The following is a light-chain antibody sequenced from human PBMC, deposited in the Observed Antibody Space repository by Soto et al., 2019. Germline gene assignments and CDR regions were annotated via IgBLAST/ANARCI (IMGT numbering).Light chain of an antibody. Sequence: EIVLTQSPDTLSLSPGERATLSCRASQSVGSNYLAWYQQKPGQAPRLLMYDASGRASGIPDRFSGSGSGTDFTLTISRLEPEDFAVYYCQVSDRSPLFGGGTKVEI. CDR2: DAS. CDR3: QVSDRSPL. J-gene: IGKJ4*01. CDR1: QSVGSNY. V-gene: IGKV3-20*01.